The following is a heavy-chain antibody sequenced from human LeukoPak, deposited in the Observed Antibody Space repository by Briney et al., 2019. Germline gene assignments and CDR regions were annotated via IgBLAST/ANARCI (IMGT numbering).Heavy chain of an antibody. J-gene: IGHJ4*02. CDR3: VKDRGNHVTDY. V-gene: IGHV4-39*07. CDR1: GGSISSNTCY. Sequence: SETLSLTCTVSGGSISSNTCYWGWIRQPPGKGLEWIGSICYSGSTYYNPPLKSRVTISVDTSKNQFSLKLSSVTAADTAVYYCVKDRGNHVTDYWGQGTLVTVSS. D-gene: IGHD1-14*01. CDR2: ICYSGST.